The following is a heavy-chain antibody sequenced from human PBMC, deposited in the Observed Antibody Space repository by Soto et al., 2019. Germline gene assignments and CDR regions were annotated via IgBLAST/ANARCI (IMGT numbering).Heavy chain of an antibody. CDR2: IRSKGNNHAT. V-gene: IGHV3-73*02. J-gene: IGHJ5*01. CDR1: GFTFSDSA. D-gene: IGHD1-1*01. CDR3: TPGGTTIYFFPGPDT. Sequence: EVQLVESGGGLVQPGGSLKLSCAASGFTFSDSAIHWVRQAPGKGLEWVGRIRSKGNNHATVYSASLGGRFTISRDDAKNTPSLLTLPPTSEDTAVDSSTPGGTTIYFFPGPDTWCSGTTVPVSS.